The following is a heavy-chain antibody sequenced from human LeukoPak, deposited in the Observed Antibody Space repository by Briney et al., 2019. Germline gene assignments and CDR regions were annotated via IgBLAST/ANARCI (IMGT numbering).Heavy chain of an antibody. Sequence: GGSLRLSCAASGFTFSSYGMRWVRQAPGKGLEWVAFIRYDGSNKYYADSVKGRFTISRDNSMDTLYLQMNSLRAEDTAMYYCAKGIAVAFAYYFDYWAREPWSPSPQ. CDR1: GFTFSSYG. J-gene: IGHJ4*02. V-gene: IGHV3-30*02. CDR3: AKGIAVAFAYYFDY. CDR2: IRYDGSNK. D-gene: IGHD6-19*01.